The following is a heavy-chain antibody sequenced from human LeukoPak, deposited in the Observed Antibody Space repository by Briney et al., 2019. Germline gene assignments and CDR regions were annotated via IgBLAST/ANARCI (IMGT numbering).Heavy chain of an antibody. D-gene: IGHD5-18*01. CDR2: ISGSGGST. Sequence: GGSLRLSCAASGFTFSNYAMSWVRQAPGKGLEWVSAISGSGGSTYYADSVKGRFTISRDNSKNTLYLQMNSLRAEDTAVYYCAKDEPRLWSPAGFDPWGQGTLVTVSS. V-gene: IGHV3-23*01. CDR3: AKDEPRLWSPAGFDP. CDR1: GFTFSNYA. J-gene: IGHJ5*02.